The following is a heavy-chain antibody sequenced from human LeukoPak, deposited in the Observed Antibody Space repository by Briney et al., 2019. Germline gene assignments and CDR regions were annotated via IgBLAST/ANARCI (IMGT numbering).Heavy chain of an antibody. V-gene: IGHV3-20*04. CDR2: TNGDKT. CDR1: GFTFAGYA. J-gene: IGHJ1*01. D-gene: IGHD1-1*01. Sequence: GGSLRLSCAASGFTFAGYAMSWVRQAPGKGLEWFSGTNGDKTGYADSVKGRFTISRDNAKNSLYLQMNSLRAEDTALYYCATGYFHSNWGQGTLVTVSS. CDR3: ATGYFHSN.